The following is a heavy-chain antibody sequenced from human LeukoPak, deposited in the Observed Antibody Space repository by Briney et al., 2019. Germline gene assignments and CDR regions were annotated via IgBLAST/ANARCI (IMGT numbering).Heavy chain of an antibody. D-gene: IGHD5-18*01. V-gene: IGHV4-61*02. CDR3: ASLGRGYSYGPRFDY. CDR2: IYTSGST. Sequence: SETLSLTCTVYGGSISSGSDYWSWIRQPAGKGLEWIGRIYTSGSTNYNPSLKSRVTISVDTSKNQFSLKLSSVTATDTAVYYCASLGRGYSYGPRFDYWGQGTLVTVSS. J-gene: IGHJ4*02. CDR1: GGSISSGSDY.